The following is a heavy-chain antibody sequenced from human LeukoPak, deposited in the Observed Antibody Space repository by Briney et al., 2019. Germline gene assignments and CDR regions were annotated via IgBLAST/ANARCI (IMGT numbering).Heavy chain of an antibody. V-gene: IGHV4-38-2*02. Sequence: PSETLSLTCTVSDYSLRRGFYWGWIRQPPGAGLEWNDSIYHSEPTHYNPSLKSRVTISVDTSQNQVSLKLSSVTAADTAVYYCARLFLSCTRTTCSDDAFDIWGQGTMVTVSA. J-gene: IGHJ3*02. CDR2: IYHSEPT. CDR1: DYSLRRGFY. D-gene: IGHD2-2*01. CDR3: ARLFLSCTRTTCSDDAFDI.